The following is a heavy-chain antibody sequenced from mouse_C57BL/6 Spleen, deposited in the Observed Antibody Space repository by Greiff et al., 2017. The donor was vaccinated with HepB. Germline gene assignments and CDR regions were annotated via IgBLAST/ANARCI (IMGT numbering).Heavy chain of an antibody. V-gene: IGHV1-26*01. J-gene: IGHJ2*01. D-gene: IGHD2-1*01. CDR3: ARGSYGNYFYYFDY. CDR1: GYTFTDYY. Sequence: VQLQQSGPELVKPGASVKISCKASGYTFTDYYMNWVKQSHGKSLEWIGDINPNNGGTSYNQKFKGKATLTVDKSSSTAYMELRSLTSEDSAVYYCARGSYGNYFYYFDYWGQGTTLTVSS. CDR2: INPNNGGT.